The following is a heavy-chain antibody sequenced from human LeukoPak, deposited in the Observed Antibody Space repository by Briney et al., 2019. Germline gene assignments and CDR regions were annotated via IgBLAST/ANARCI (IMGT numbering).Heavy chain of an antibody. Sequence: EASVKVSCKASGYTFTTYEIHWVRQATGQGLEWMGWMNPNNGNTGFAQKFQGRVTMTRKTSISTAYMELSSLRSEDTAMYYCAITYYYDGSDFFTPFDIWGQGTLVTVSS. J-gene: IGHJ3*02. CDR2: MNPNNGNT. V-gene: IGHV1-8*01. CDR3: AITYYYDGSDFFTPFDI. CDR1: GYTFTTYE. D-gene: IGHD3-22*01.